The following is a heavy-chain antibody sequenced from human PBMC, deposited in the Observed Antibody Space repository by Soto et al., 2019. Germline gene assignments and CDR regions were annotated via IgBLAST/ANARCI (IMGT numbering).Heavy chain of an antibody. J-gene: IGHJ4*02. CDR2: IYYSGST. CDR1: GGSVSSGSYY. V-gene: IGHV4-61*01. Sequence: ASETLSLTCTVSGGSVSSGSYYWIWIRQPPGKGLEWIGYIYYSGSTNYNPSLKSRVTISVDTSKNQFSLKLSSVTAADTAVYYCARDRGGSHFDSWGQGTPVTVSS. CDR3: ARDRGGSHFDS. D-gene: IGHD2-15*01.